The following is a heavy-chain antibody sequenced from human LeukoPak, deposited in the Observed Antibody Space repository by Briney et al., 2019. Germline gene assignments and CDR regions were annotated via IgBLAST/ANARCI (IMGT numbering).Heavy chain of an antibody. V-gene: IGHV3-21*01. CDR1: GFTFSSYS. D-gene: IGHD3-16*02. CDR2: ISSSSSCI. Sequence: GGSLRLSCAASGFTFSSYSMNWVRQAPGKGLEWVSSISSSSSCIYYADSVKGRFTISRDNAKNSLYLQMNSLRAEDTAVYYCAKDLSGGGGGVIAWGQGTLVTVSS. J-gene: IGHJ5*02. CDR3: AKDLSGGGGGVIA.